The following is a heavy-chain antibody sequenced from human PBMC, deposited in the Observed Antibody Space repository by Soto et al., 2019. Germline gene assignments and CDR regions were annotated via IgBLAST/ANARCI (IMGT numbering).Heavy chain of an antibody. J-gene: IGHJ3*02. CDR3: ARGFNRNVNDAFDI. V-gene: IGHV4-31*03. Sequence: SETLSLTCTVSGGSISSGGYYWSWIRQHPGKGLEWIGYIYYSGSTYYNPSLKSRVTISVDTSKNQFSLKLSSVTAADTAVYYCARGFNRNVNDAFDIWGQGTMVTVSS. CDR1: GGSISSGGYY. CDR2: IYYSGST.